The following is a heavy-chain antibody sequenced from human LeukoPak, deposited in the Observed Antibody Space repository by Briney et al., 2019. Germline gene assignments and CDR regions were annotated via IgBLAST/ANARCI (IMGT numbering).Heavy chain of an antibody. Sequence: RGGSLILSCVASGFTFSSHWMQLVRQAPGKGLIWVSRINSDGDTISYADSVKGRFTVSRDNAKNTLYLQMNSLRVEDTAVYYCARVPRGYSNGYGYFDYWGQGTLVTVSS. CDR1: GFTFSSHW. CDR2: INSDGDTI. J-gene: IGHJ4*02. D-gene: IGHD5-18*01. V-gene: IGHV3-74*01. CDR3: ARVPRGYSNGYGYFDY.